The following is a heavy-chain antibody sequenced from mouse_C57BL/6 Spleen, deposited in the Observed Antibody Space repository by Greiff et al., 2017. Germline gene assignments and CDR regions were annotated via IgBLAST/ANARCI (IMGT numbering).Heavy chain of an antibody. J-gene: IGHJ4*01. V-gene: IGHV1-74*01. CDR2: IHLSDSDT. D-gene: IGHD2-2*01. CDR3: AMSLYGSYAMDY. Sequence: VQLQQPGAELVKPGASVKVSCKASGYTFTSYWMHWVKQRPGQGLEWIGRIHLSDSDTNYNQKFKGKATLTVDKSSSTAYMQLSSLTSEDSAVYYCAMSLYGSYAMDYWGQGTSVTVSS. CDR1: GYTFTSYW.